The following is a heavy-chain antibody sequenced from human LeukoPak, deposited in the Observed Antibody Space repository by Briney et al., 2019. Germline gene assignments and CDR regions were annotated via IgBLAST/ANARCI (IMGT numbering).Heavy chain of an antibody. D-gene: IGHD4-17*01. V-gene: IGHV3-48*04. CDR3: ARAPGSYGVR. CDR1: GFTFRAYS. CDR2: ISSSGSTI. J-gene: IGHJ4*02. Sequence: PGGSLKLSCAASGFTFRAYSLSWVRQAPGKGLEWVSYISSSGSTIYYADSVKGRFTISRDNARNSLYLQMNSLRVEDTAVYYCARAPGSYGVRWGQGTLVTVSS.